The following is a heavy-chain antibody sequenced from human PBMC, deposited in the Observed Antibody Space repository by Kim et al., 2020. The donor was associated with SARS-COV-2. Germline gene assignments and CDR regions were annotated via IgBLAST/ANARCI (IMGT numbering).Heavy chain of an antibody. CDR2: IYTSGST. D-gene: IGHD3-16*01. CDR1: GGSISSYY. Sequence: SETLSLTCTVSGGSISSYYWIWIRQPAGKGLEWIGRIYTSGSTNYNPSLKSRVTMSVDTSKNQFSLKLSAVTAADTAVYYCARDRRLPAGYYYYGMDVWGQGTTVTV. J-gene: IGHJ6*02. V-gene: IGHV4-4*07. CDR3: ARDRRLPAGYYYYGMDV.